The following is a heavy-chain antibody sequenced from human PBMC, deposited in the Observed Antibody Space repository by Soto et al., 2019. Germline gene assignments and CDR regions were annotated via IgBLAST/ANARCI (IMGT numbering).Heavy chain of an antibody. D-gene: IGHD6-19*01. CDR3: AREGSGWPNFDY. V-gene: IGHV1-69*01. Sequence: QVQLVQSGAEVKKPGSSVKVSCKASGGTFSSYAISWVRQAPGQGLEWMGGIIPIFGTANYAQKFQGRVTVNADESTSTADMELSSLRSEDTAVYYCAREGSGWPNFDYWGQGTLVTVSS. CDR2: IIPIFGTA. J-gene: IGHJ4*02. CDR1: GGTFSSYA.